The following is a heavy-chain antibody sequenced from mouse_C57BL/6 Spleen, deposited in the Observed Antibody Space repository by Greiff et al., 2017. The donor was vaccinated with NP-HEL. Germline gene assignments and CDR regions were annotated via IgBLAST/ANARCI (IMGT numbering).Heavy chain of an antibody. J-gene: IGHJ2*01. Sequence: EVQLQQSGTVLARPGASVKMSCKTSGYTFTSYWMHWVKQRPGQGLEWIGAIYPGNSDTSYNQKFKGKAKLTAVTSASTAYMELSSLTNEDSAVYYCTRSHYGSPLFDYWGQGTTLTVSS. CDR1: GYTFTSYW. CDR3: TRSHYGSPLFDY. V-gene: IGHV1-5*01. D-gene: IGHD1-1*01. CDR2: IYPGNSDT.